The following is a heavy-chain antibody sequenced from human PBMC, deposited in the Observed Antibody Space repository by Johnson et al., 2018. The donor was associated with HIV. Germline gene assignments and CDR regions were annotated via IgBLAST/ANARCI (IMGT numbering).Heavy chain of an antibody. D-gene: IGHD3-10*01. CDR2: ISYDGSNK. Sequence: QVQLVESGGGVVQPGRSLRLSCAASGFTFSSYAMHWVRQAPGKGLEWVAVISYDGSNKYYADSVKGRFTISRDNSKNMMDLQMNILRAGDAAVYYCARAPEVRGIDAFDIWGQGTMVTVS. CDR3: ARAPEVRGIDAFDI. CDR1: GFTFSSYA. V-gene: IGHV3-30*04. J-gene: IGHJ3*02.